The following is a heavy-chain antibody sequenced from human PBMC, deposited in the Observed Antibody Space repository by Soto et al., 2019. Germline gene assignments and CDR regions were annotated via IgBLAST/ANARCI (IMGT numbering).Heavy chain of an antibody. CDR3: ARDAHSGSYVDY. Sequence: SSETLSLTCTVSGGSISSYYWSWIRQPPGKGLEWIGYIYYSGSTNYNPSLKSRVTISVDTSKNQFSLKLSSVTAADTAVYYCARDAHSGSYVDYWGQGTLVTVSS. CDR1: GGSISSYY. D-gene: IGHD1-26*01. J-gene: IGHJ4*02. CDR2: IYYSGST. V-gene: IGHV4-59*01.